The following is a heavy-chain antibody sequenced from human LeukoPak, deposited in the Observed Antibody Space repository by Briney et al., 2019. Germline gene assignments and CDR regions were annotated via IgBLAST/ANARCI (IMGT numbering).Heavy chain of an antibody. J-gene: IGHJ4*02. D-gene: IGHD2-15*01. V-gene: IGHV3-48*01. Sequence: GGSLRLSCAASGFTFSSYAMSWVRQAPGKGLEWVSYISSSSSTIYYADSVKGRFTISRDNAKNSLYQQMNSLRAEDTAVYYCAREDLGYCSGGSCYYFDYWGQGTLVTVSS. CDR3: AREDLGYCSGGSCYYFDY. CDR1: GFTFSSYA. CDR2: ISSSSSTI.